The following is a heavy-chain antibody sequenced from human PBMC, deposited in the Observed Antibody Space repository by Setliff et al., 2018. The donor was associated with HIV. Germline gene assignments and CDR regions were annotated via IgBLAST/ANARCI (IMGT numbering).Heavy chain of an antibody. V-gene: IGHV3-23*01. CDR1: GFSFSIYA. J-gene: IGHJ3*02. CDR2: ISGSSIST. Sequence: GGSLRLSCAASGFSFSIYAMSWVRQAPGKGLEWVSGISGSSISTYYADSVKGRFTISRDNSKNTLYLQMNSLRVEDTAVYYCAKDDVPRDFDIWGQGTMVTVSS. CDR3: AKDDVPRDFDI.